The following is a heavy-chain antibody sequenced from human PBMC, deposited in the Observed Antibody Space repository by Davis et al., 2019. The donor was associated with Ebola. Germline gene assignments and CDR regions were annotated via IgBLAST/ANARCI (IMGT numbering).Heavy chain of an antibody. V-gene: IGHV3-30-3*01. CDR3: RARLDY. CDR1: RFLFSNSV. J-gene: IGHJ4*02. Sequence: GGSLRLSCTASRFLFSNSVMHWVRQAPGKGLEWVAAISYNGDKTYYVDSVRGRFTISRDNSENTLYLQMTSLRVEDTAVYYCRARLDYWGQGTLVTVSS. CDR2: ISYNGDKT.